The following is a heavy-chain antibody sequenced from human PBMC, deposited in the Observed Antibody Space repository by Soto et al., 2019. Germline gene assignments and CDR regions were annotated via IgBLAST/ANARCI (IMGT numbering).Heavy chain of an antibody. D-gene: IGHD6-13*01. CDR3: TSRAEAGGMDV. CDR1: GFTFSGSA. J-gene: IGHJ6*02. Sequence: GGSLILSCAASGFTFSGSAMHWVLQASGKGLEWVGRIRSKANSYATAYAASVKGRFTISRDDSKNTAYLQMNSLKTEDTAVYYCTSRAEAGGMDVWGQGTTVTVSS. CDR2: IRSKANSYAT. V-gene: IGHV3-73*01.